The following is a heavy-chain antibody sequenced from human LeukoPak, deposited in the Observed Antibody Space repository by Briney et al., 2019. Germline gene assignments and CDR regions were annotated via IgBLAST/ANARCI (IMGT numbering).Heavy chain of an antibody. J-gene: IGHJ4*02. V-gene: IGHV3-43D*04. D-gene: IGHD3-10*01. CDR1: GFTFDDYA. CDR2: ISWEGDTT. Sequence: GGSLRLSCPASGFTFDDYAMHWVRQAPGKGLEWVSLISWEGDTTYYADSVRGRFTISRDNSKNSLYLQMNSLTADDTAFYYCTRDTDYGSATNYFDHWGQGTLVSVSS. CDR3: TRDTDYGSATNYFDH.